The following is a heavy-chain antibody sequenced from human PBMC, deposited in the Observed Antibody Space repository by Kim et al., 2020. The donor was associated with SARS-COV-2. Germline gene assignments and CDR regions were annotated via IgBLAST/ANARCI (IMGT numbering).Heavy chain of an antibody. Sequence: VKGRFTISRDNSKNTLYLQMNSLRAEDTAVYYCAKDRAAMVNYYYYGMDVWGQGTTVTVSS. CDR3: AKDRAAMVNYYYYGMDV. D-gene: IGHD5-18*01. V-gene: IGHV3-30*02. J-gene: IGHJ6*02.